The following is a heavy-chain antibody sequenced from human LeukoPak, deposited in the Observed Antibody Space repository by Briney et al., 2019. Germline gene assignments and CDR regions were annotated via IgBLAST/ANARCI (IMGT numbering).Heavy chain of an antibody. D-gene: IGHD5-24*01. V-gene: IGHV1-46*01. CDR1: GYTFTSYY. CDR2: INPSGGST. Sequence: ASVKVSCKASGYTFTSYYMHWVRQAPGQGLEWMGIINPSGGSTSYAQKFQGRVTMTRDTSRSTVYMELSSLRSEDTAVYYCARAMADDAFDIWGQGTMVTVSS. CDR3: ARAMADDAFDI. J-gene: IGHJ3*02.